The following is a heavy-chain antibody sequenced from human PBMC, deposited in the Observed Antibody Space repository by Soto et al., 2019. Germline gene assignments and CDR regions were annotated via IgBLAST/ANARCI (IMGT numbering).Heavy chain of an antibody. CDR3: ARVTPGFGELLSYFDY. D-gene: IGHD3-10*01. CDR2: IYYSGST. J-gene: IGHJ4*02. V-gene: IGHV4-59*01. Sequence: SETLSLTCTVSGGSISSYYWSWIRQPPGKGLEWIGYIYYSGSTNYNPSLKSRVTIPVDTSKNQFSLKLSSVTAADTAVYYCARVTPGFGELLSYFDYWGQGTLVTVSS. CDR1: GGSISSYY.